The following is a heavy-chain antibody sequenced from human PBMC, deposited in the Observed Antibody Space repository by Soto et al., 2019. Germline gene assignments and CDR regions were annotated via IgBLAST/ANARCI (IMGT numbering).Heavy chain of an antibody. CDR3: ARDTGDGTFDF. CDR1: GSTFSSYA. V-gene: IGHV1-3*01. D-gene: IGHD7-27*01. J-gene: IGHJ4*02. CDR2: INAGYGNT. Sequence: ASVKVSFMASGSTFSSYAMHWVRQAPGQRLEWMGWINAGYGNTKSSQKFQDRVTISRDTSASTAYMELTSLRSEDTAVYYCARDTGDGTFDFWGQGTLVTVS.